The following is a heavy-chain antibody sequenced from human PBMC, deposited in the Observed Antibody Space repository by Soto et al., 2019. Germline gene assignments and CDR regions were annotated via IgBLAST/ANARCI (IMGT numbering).Heavy chain of an antibody. Sequence: QVQLMPSXAEVKKPGSSVKVSCKDSGGTLNTYAISWVRQAPGQGLEWMGGIIXVFGISKYAQQFQGRVTITADEYTSTAHIKVSSLRSEDTDVYSCARDSNHYYGSGQSHPDYGLDVWGQGTTVTDSS. D-gene: IGHD3-10*01. V-gene: IGHV1-69*01. J-gene: IGHJ6*02. CDR2: IIXVFGIS. CDR3: ARDSNHYYGSGQSHPDYGLDV. CDR1: GGTLNTYA.